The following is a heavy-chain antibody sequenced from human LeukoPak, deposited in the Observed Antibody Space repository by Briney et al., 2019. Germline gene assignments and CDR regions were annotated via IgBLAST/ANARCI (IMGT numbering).Heavy chain of an antibody. J-gene: IGHJ4*02. CDR1: GFTFSSYW. Sequence: GGSLRLSCAASGFTFSSYWMHWGRQAPGKGLVWVSRINSDGSSTTYADSVKGRFTISRDNAKNTLYLQMNSLRAEDTAVYYCARVIAAAGIFDYWGQGTLVTVSS. CDR3: ARVIAAAGIFDY. D-gene: IGHD6-13*01. V-gene: IGHV3-74*01. CDR2: INSDGSST.